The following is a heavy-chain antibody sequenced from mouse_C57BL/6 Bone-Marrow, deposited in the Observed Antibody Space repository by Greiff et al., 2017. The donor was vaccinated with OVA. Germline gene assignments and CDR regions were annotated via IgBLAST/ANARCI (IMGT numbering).Heavy chain of an antibody. CDR3: AKYHYGSSPWYFDV. D-gene: IGHD1-1*01. V-gene: IGHV2-5*01. J-gene: IGHJ1*03. CDR1: GFSLTSYG. Sequence: VQRVESGPGLVQPSQSLSITCTVSGFSLTSYGVHWVRQSPGKGLEWLGVIWRGGSTDYNAAFMSRLSITKDNSKSQVFFKMNSLQADDTAIYYCAKYHYGSSPWYFDVWGTGTTVTVSS. CDR2: IWRGGST.